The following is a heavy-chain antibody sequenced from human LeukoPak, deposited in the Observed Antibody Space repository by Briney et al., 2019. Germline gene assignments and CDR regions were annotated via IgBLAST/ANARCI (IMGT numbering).Heavy chain of an antibody. D-gene: IGHD2-2*02. CDR3: ARYCSSTNCYKGGFDP. Sequence: PSETLSLTCTVSGGSISSYYWSWIRQPAGKGLEWIGCIYTSGSTNYNPSLKSRVTMSVDTSKNQFSLKLSSVTAADTAVYYCARYCSSTNCYKGGFDPWGQGTLVTVSS. J-gene: IGHJ5*02. CDR2: IYTSGST. V-gene: IGHV4-4*07. CDR1: GGSISSYY.